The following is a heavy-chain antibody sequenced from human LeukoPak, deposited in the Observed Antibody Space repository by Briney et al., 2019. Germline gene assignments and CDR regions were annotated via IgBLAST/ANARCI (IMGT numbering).Heavy chain of an antibody. V-gene: IGHV3-48*04. CDR1: GFTFSGYS. CDR2: ISSSSSTI. J-gene: IGHJ4*02. Sequence: GGSLRLTCAASGFTFSGYSMNWVRHAPGKGLEWVSYISSSSSTIYYADSVKGRFTISRDNAKNSLYLQMNSLRAEDTAEYYCASLGGYTGHWGQGTLVTVSS. CDR3: ASLGGYTGH. D-gene: IGHD3-22*01.